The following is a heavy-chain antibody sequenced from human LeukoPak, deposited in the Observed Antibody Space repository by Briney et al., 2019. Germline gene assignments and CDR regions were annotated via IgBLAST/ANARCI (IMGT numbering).Heavy chain of an antibody. V-gene: IGHV3-23*01. CDR3: AKVPEMATTEFDY. CDR2: ISGSGGST. Sequence: PGGSLRLSCTASGFTFSSYAMSWVRQAPGKGLEWVSAISGSGGSTYYADSVKGRFTISRDNSKNTLYLQMNSLRAEDTAVYYCAKVPEMATTEFDYWGQGTLVTVSS. J-gene: IGHJ4*02. D-gene: IGHD5-24*01. CDR1: GFTFSSYA.